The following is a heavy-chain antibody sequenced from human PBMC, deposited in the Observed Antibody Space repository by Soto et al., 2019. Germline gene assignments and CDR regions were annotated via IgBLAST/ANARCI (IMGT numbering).Heavy chain of an antibody. Sequence: SETLSLTCAVYGGSFSGYYWSWIRQPPGRGLEWIGEINHSGSTNYNPSLKSRVTISVDTSKNQFSLKLSSVTAADTAVYYCARGKPYSSSWYGRSALIRWFAPWGQGTLVTVSS. J-gene: IGHJ5*02. CDR2: INHSGST. V-gene: IGHV4-34*01. CDR1: GGSFSGYY. D-gene: IGHD6-13*01. CDR3: ARGKPYSSSWYGRSALIRWFAP.